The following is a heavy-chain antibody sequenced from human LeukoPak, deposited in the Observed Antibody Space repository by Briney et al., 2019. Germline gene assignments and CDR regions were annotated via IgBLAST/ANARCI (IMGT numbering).Heavy chain of an antibody. CDR2: IYYSGST. Sequence: SETLSLTCTVSGGSISSYYWSWIRQPPGKGLEWIGYIYYSGSTNYNPSLKSRVTISVDTSKNQFSLKLSSVTAADTAVYYCARHVLRYFARFDYWGQGTLVTVSS. CDR3: ARHVLRYFARFDY. V-gene: IGHV4-59*08. D-gene: IGHD3-9*01. CDR1: GGSISSYY. J-gene: IGHJ4*02.